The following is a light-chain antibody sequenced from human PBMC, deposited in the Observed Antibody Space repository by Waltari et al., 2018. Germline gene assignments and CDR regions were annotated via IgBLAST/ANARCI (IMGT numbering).Light chain of an antibody. V-gene: IGKV3-11*01. J-gene: IGKJ4*01. CDR1: QNIGRH. Sequence: EIVLTQSPATLSLSPGERATLSCWASQNIGRHLAGYQQRPGQAPSLVIYDASNRATGIPARFSGSGSGTDFTLTISSLEPEDFAVYYCQQRSTWPLTFGGGTKVDIK. CDR3: QQRSTWPLT. CDR2: DAS.